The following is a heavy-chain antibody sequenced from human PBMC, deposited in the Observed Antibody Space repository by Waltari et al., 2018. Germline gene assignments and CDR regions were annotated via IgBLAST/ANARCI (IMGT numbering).Heavy chain of an antibody. CDR3: AKGPAGGWYSYWYFDL. D-gene: IGHD6-19*01. V-gene: IGHV3-9*03. CDR2: ISWNSGSI. Sequence: EVQLVESGGGLVQPGRSLRLSCAASGFTCDDYAMHWVRQAPGKGLEWVSGISWNSGSIGYADSVKGRFTISRDNAKNSLYLQMNSLRAEDMALYYCAKGPAGGWYSYWYFDLWGRGTLVTVSS. CDR1: GFTCDDYA. J-gene: IGHJ2*01.